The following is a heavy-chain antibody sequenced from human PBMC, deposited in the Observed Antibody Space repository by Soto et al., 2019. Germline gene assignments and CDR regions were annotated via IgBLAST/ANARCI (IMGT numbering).Heavy chain of an antibody. D-gene: IGHD2-15*01. CDR1: GASISGYY. Sequence: SETLSLTCTVSGASISGYYWSWIRQPPGKGLEWVGYIYYGGTSNYSLSLKSRVTISADTSKNQFSLKLSSVTAADTAVYYCASTPGDCSGGSCYSYFDFWGQGTLVTVSS. CDR2: IYYGGTS. CDR3: ASTPGDCSGGSCYSYFDF. J-gene: IGHJ4*02. V-gene: IGHV4-59*08.